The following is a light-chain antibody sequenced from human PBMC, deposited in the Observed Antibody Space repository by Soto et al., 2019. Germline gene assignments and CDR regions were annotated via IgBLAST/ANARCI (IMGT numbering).Light chain of an antibody. CDR2: TAS. Sequence: DIQMTQSPSSLSASVGDRVTITCRASQNINNYLNWFQQKPGKAPKLLIYTASSLQSGVPSRFSGSGSGTDFTLTISSLQPEDFATYYCQQSYSTLAYTFGQGTKLE. J-gene: IGKJ2*01. V-gene: IGKV1-39*01. CDR3: QQSYSTLAYT. CDR1: QNINNY.